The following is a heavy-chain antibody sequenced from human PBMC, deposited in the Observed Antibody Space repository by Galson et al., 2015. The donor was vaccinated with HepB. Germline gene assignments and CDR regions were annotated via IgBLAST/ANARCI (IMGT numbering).Heavy chain of an antibody. CDR3: ARSKTGYDILTGQHCYYGMDV. V-gene: IGHV1-69*13. J-gene: IGHJ6*02. CDR1: GGTFSSYA. Sequence: SVKVSCKASGGTFSSYAISWVRQAPGQGLEWMGGIIPIFGTANYAQKFQGRVTITADESTSTAYMELSSLRSEDTAVYYCARSKTGYDILTGQHCYYGMDVWGQGTPVTVSS. CDR2: IIPIFGTA. D-gene: IGHD3-9*01.